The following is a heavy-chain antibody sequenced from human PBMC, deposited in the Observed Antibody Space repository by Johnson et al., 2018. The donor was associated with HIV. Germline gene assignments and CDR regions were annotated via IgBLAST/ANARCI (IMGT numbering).Heavy chain of an antibody. J-gene: IGHJ3*02. CDR2: INQDGSEK. CDR3: ASADVFDI. Sequence: VQLVESGGGLVQPGGSLSLSCAASGFTFNTYWMTWVRQAPGKGLEWVANINQDGSEKDYVDSVKGRFTISRDNAKNSLYLQMNSLRVEDTAVYYCASADVFDIWGQGTVVTVSS. V-gene: IGHV3-7*01. CDR1: GFTFNTYW.